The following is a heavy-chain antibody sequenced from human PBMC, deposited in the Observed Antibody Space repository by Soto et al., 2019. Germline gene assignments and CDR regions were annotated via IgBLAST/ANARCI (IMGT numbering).Heavy chain of an antibody. D-gene: IGHD3-3*01. CDR2: ISYDGSNK. Sequence: QVQLVESGGGVVQPGRSLRLSCAASGFTFRSYAMHWVRQAPGKGLEWVAVISYDGSNKYYADYVKGRFTISRDNSKNTLYLQMNSLRAEDTAVYYCARERGITIFRGYGMDVWGQGTTVTVSS. CDR1: GFTFRSYA. V-gene: IGHV3-30-3*01. J-gene: IGHJ6*02. CDR3: ARERGITIFRGYGMDV.